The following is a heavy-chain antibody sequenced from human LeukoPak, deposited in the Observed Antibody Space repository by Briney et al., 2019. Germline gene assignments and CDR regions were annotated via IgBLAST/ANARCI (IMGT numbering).Heavy chain of an antibody. CDR3: ARFITGELGFDY. CDR2: IYYSGST. Sequence: PSETLSLTCTVSGGSISSYYWSWIRQPPGKGLDWIGYIYYSGSTNYNPSLKSRVTISVDTSKNQFSLKLSSVTAADTAVYYCARFITGELGFDYWGQGTLVTVSS. D-gene: IGHD1-26*01. V-gene: IGHV4-59*08. CDR1: GGSISSYY. J-gene: IGHJ4*02.